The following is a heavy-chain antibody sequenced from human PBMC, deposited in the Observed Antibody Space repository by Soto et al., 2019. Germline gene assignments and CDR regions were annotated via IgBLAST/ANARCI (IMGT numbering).Heavy chain of an antibody. V-gene: IGHV2-5*02. Sequence: SGPTLVNPTQTLTLTCTFSGFSLSTSGVGVGWIRQPPGKALEWLALIYWDDDKRYSPSLKSRLTITKETSKNQVVLTMTNMDPVDTATYCCSHRLSGSGALGAFDIWGQGTMVTASS. CDR1: GFSLSTSGVG. D-gene: IGHD3-10*01. J-gene: IGHJ3*02. CDR3: SHRLSGSGALGAFDI. CDR2: IYWDDDK.